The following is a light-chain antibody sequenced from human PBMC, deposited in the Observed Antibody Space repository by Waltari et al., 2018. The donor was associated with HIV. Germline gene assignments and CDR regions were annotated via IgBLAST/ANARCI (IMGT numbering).Light chain of an antibody. J-gene: IGKJ4*01. CDR1: QSVLYISNNQNY. CDR3: QQYFVTPFT. Sequence: DIVMTQSPDSLPVSLGERATLTCKSRQSVLYISNNQNYLAWYQQKPGQPPKLLIYWASTRESGVPDRFSGSGSGTDFTLTISSLQAEDVAVYYCQQYFVTPFTFGGGTKIQIK. CDR2: WAS. V-gene: IGKV4-1*01.